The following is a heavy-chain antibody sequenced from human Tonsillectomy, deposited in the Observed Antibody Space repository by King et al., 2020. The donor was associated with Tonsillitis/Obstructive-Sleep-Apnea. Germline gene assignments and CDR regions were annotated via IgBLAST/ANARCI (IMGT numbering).Heavy chain of an antibody. Sequence: QLQESGPGLVKPSETLSLTCTVSGGSISRSLYYWGWIRQPPGKGLEWIGSIYLSGYTSYNPSLEGRVTVSVDTSKNQFSLKLNSVTAADTAVYRCARQGANLFDPWGQGTLVTVSS. CDR2: IYLSGYT. CDR3: ARQGANLFDP. CDR1: GGSISRSLYY. J-gene: IGHJ5*02. V-gene: IGHV4-39*01.